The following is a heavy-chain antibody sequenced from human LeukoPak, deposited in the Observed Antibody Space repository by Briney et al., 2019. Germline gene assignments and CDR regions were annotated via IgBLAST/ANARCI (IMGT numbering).Heavy chain of an antibody. Sequence: APVKVSCKASGYTFTGYYMHWVRQAPGQGLEWMGWINPNSGGTNYAQKFQGRVTMTRDTSISTAYMELSRLRSDDTAVYYCARDDPRGWYYFDYWGQGTQVSVSS. CDR2: INPNSGGT. D-gene: IGHD3-10*01. CDR3: ARDDPRGWYYFDY. V-gene: IGHV1-2*02. CDR1: GYTFTGYY. J-gene: IGHJ4*02.